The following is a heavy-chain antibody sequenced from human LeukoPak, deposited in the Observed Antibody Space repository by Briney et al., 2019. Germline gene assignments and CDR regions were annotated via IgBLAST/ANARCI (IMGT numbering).Heavy chain of an antibody. V-gene: IGHV1-69*04. CDR1: GGTFSSYA. Sequence: SVKVSCKASGGTFSSYAISWVRQAPGQGLEWMGRIIPIFGIANYAQKFQGRVTITADKSTSTAYMELSSLRSEDTAVYYCARDSDSSGYYYDYWGQGTLVTVSS. CDR3: ARDSDSSGYYYDY. D-gene: IGHD3-22*01. J-gene: IGHJ4*02. CDR2: IIPIFGIA.